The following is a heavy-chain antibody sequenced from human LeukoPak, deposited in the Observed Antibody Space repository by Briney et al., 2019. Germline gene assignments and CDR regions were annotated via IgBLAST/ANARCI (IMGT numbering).Heavy chain of an antibody. J-gene: IGHJ4*02. CDR3: ARGGGSGSYSYFDY. V-gene: IGHV4-34*01. Sequence: SETLSLTCAVYGGSFSGYYWSWIRQPPGKGLGWIGEINHSGSTNYNPSLKSRVTISVDTSKNQFSLKLSSVTAADTAVYYCARGGGSGSYSYFDYWGQGTLVTVSS. CDR2: INHSGST. CDR1: GGSFSGYY. D-gene: IGHD1-26*01.